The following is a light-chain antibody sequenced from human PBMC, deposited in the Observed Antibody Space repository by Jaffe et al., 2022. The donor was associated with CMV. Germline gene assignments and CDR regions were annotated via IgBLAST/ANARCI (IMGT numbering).Light chain of an antibody. CDR2: EVN. Sequence: QSALTQPPSASGSPGQSVTISCTGTSSDVGNYNFVSWYQQHPGKAPKVMIYEVNKRPSGVPDRFSGSKSGNTASLTVSGLQAEDEADYYCASYAGSNSYVFGTGTKVTVL. V-gene: IGLV2-8*01. CDR3: ASYAGSNSYV. CDR1: SSDVGNYNF. J-gene: IGLJ1*01.